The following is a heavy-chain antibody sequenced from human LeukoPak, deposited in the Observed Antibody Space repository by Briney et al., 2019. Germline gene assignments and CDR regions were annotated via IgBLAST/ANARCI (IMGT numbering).Heavy chain of an antibody. J-gene: IGHJ4*02. CDR2: IYSGGST. D-gene: IGHD3-22*01. Sequence: GGSLRLSCAASGFTFSDYYMSWVRQAPGKGLEWVSVIYSGGSTYYADSVKGRFTISRDNSKNTLYLQMNSLRAEDTAVYYCATQRVVVSGFDYWGQGTLVTVSS. CDR1: GFTFSDYY. V-gene: IGHV3-66*01. CDR3: ATQRVVVSGFDY.